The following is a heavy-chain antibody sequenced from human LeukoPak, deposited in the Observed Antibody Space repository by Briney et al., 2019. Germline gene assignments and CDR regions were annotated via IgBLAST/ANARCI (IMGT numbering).Heavy chain of an antibody. D-gene: IGHD2-15*01. CDR3: ATSHDSAGND. V-gene: IGHV3-7*01. Sequence: GGSLRLSCAASGFAFSDFWMSWVRQAPGKGLEWVANIRHDGNAKNYVPSVRGRFTISRDNAKNSLYLQMNSLTVEDTAVYYCATSHDSAGNDWGQGTLVAVSS. CDR2: IRHDGNAK. J-gene: IGHJ4*02. CDR1: GFAFSDFW.